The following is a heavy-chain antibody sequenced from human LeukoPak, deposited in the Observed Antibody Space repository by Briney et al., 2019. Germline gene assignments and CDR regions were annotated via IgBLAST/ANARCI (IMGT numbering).Heavy chain of an antibody. J-gene: IGHJ6*02. CDR2: ITGSGGST. D-gene: IGHD5-18*01. CDR3: AKGYGIYYFYDMDV. CDR1: GFTFGNYA. Sequence: GGSLRLSCAASGFTFGNYAMSWVRQAPGKGLEWVSAITGSGGSTYYADSVKGRFTISRDNSKNTLYLQMNSLRADDTAVYYCAKGYGIYYFYDMDVWGQGTTVTVSS. V-gene: IGHV3-23*01.